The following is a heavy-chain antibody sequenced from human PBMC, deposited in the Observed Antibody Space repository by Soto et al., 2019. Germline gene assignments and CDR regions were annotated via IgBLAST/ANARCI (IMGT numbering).Heavy chain of an antibody. CDR3: ASNKNWNYYYGMDV. D-gene: IGHD1-1*01. CDR1: GYSFTSYW. J-gene: IGHJ6*02. V-gene: IGHV5-10-1*03. CDR2: IDPSDSYT. Sequence: EVQLVQSGAEVKKPGESLRISCKGSGYSFTSYWISWVRQMPGKGLEWMGRIDPSDSYTKYSPSFQGHVTISADKSISTAYLQRSSLKASDTAMYYCASNKNWNYYYGMDVWGQGTTVTVSS.